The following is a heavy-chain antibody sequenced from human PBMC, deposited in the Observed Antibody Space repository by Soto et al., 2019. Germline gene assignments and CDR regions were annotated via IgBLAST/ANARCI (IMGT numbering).Heavy chain of an antibody. CDR1: GFNVMSYW. V-gene: IGHV3-7*01. Sequence: PGGSLRLSCAVSGFNVMSYWMSWVRQAPGKGLEWVANIKEDGSEVYYLHSVRGRFSISRDSAGNALHLTMNYLSAEDTGVYFCARDIGFDYVNWGQGTLVTVSS. CDR2: IKEDGSEV. D-gene: IGHD3-16*01. J-gene: IGHJ4*02. CDR3: ARDIGFDYVN.